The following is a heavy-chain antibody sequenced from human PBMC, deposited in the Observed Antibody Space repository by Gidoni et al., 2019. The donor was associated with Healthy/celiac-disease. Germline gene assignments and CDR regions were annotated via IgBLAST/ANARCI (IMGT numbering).Heavy chain of an antibody. CDR2: IYYSGST. CDR1: GGSISSYY. D-gene: IGHD2-2*01. J-gene: IGHJ4*02. CDR3: AGTSIVVVPAAIDY. V-gene: IGHV4-59*01. Sequence: QVQLQESGPGLVKPSETLSLTCTVSGGSISSYYWSWIRQPPGKGLEWIGYIYYSGSTNYNPSLKSRVTISVDTSKNQFSLKLSSVTAADTAVYYCAGTSIVVVPAAIDYWGQGTLVTVSS.